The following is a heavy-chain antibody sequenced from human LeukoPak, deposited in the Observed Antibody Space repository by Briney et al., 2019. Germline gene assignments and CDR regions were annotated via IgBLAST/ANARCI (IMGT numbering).Heavy chain of an antibody. Sequence: ASVKVSCKASGGTFSSYTISWVRQAPGQGLEWMGRIIPILGIANYAQKFQGRVTITADKSTSTAYMELSSLRSEDTAVYYCARDRPDYGDYGRPLDEYNWFDPWGQGTLVTVSS. CDR2: IIPILGIA. CDR1: GGTFSSYT. J-gene: IGHJ5*02. V-gene: IGHV1-69*04. CDR3: ARDRPDYGDYGRPLDEYNWFDP. D-gene: IGHD4-17*01.